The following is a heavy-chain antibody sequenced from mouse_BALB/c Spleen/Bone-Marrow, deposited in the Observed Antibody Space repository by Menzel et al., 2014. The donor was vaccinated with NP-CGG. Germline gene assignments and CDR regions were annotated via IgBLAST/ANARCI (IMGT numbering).Heavy chain of an antibody. J-gene: IGHJ4*01. CDR3: ARDGNYYAMDY. CDR2: ISDGGSYT. Sequence: EVMLVESGGDLVKPGGSLKLSCAASGFTFSDYYMYWVRQTPEKRLEWVATISDGGSYTYYPDSVKGRFTISRDNAKNNLYLQMSSLKSEDTAMYYCARDGNYYAMDYWGQGTSVTVSS. CDR1: GFTFSDYY. V-gene: IGHV5-4*02. D-gene: IGHD2-1*01.